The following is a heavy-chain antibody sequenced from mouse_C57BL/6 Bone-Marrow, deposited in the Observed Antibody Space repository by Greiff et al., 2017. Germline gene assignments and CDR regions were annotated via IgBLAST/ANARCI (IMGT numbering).Heavy chain of an antibody. CDR1: GFNIKDDY. V-gene: IGHV14-4*01. Sequence: EVKLMESGAELVRPGASVKLSCTASGFNIKDDYMHWVKQRPEQGLEWIGWIDPENGDTEYASKFQGKATITADTSSNTAYLQLSSLTSEDTAVYYCTPTGTLYGSRVDFDVWGTGTTVTVSS. CDR3: TPTGTLYGSRVDFDV. J-gene: IGHJ1*03. CDR2: IDPENGDT. D-gene: IGHD1-1*01.